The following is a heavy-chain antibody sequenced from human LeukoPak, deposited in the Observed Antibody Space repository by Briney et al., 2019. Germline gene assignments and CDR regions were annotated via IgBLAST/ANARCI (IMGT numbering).Heavy chain of an antibody. CDR2: IGGSGYPT. CDR3: AKIKSSGSYDYSDY. V-gene: IGHV3-23*01. J-gene: IGHJ4*02. Sequence: GGSLRLSCAASRFTFSNYAMTWVRQAPGKGLEWVSTIGGSGYPTYYADSVKGRFTISRDNSKNTLYLQMNSLRAEDTAVYYCAKIKSSGSYDYSDYWGQGTLVTVSS. CDR1: RFTFSNYA. D-gene: IGHD1-26*01.